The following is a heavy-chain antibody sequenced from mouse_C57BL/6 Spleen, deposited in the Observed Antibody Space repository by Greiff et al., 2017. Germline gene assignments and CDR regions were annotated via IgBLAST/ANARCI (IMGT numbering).Heavy chain of an antibody. CDR3: ARSKDYYFDY. CDR1: GYTFTSYW. J-gene: IGHJ2*01. CDR2: IYPGSGST. V-gene: IGHV1-55*01. Sequence: VKVVESGAELVKPGASVKMSCKASGYTFTSYWITWVKQRPGQGLEWIGDIYPGSGSTNYNEKFKSKATLTVDTSSSTAYMQLSSLTSEDSAVYYCARSKDYYFDYWGQGTTLTVSS.